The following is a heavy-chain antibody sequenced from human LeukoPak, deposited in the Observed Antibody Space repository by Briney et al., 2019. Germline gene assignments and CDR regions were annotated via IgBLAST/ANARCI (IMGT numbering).Heavy chain of an antibody. Sequence: SETLSLTCTVSGGSISSDDWSWFRQPAGEGLEWFGRIYYNSGTSKYNPSLKSRVTMSVDTSKNQFSLELRSVTVADTAVYYCARQGLRKDGMDVWGQGTTVTVSS. J-gene: IGHJ6*02. CDR3: ARQGLRKDGMDV. CDR2: IYYNSGTS. V-gene: IGHV4-4*07. CDR1: GGSISSDD. D-gene: IGHD1-14*01.